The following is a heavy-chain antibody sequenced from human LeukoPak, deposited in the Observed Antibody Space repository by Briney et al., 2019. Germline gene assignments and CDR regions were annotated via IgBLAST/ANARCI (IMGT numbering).Heavy chain of an antibody. Sequence: PGGSLRLSCAASGFTFSSYSMNWVRQAPGKGLEWVSSISSSSDYIFYADSVQGRFTISRDNAKNSLYLQMNSLRAEDTAVYYCARDILTGSQSRFEHWGQGTLVTVSS. CDR1: GFTFSSYS. CDR2: ISSSSDYI. V-gene: IGHV3-21*01. J-gene: IGHJ1*01. D-gene: IGHD3-9*01. CDR3: ARDILTGSQSRFEH.